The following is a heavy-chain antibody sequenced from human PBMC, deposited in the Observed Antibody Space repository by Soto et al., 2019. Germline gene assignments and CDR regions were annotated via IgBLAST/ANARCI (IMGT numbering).Heavy chain of an antibody. CDR1: GGSFSGYH. CDR2: VHHDGGI. Sequence: QVQLQQWGAGLLKPSETLSLTCAVYGGSFSGYHYTWIRQPPGTGLEGIGEVHHDGGINYHPSLASRATISAHASKNQFSLRLRSATAAHTAVYYCSRGYGEQWPTSDYWGQGTLVTVPS. CDR3: SRGYGEQWPTSDY. D-gene: IGHD6-19*01. J-gene: IGHJ4*02. V-gene: IGHV4-34*02.